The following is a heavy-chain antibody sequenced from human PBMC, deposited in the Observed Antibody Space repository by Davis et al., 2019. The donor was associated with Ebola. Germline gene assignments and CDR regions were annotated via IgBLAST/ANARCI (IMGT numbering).Heavy chain of an antibody. CDR3: ARAAAYSGYVGS. V-gene: IGHV1-69*05. CDR1: GGTFSSYA. CDR2: IIPIFGTA. J-gene: IGHJ4*02. Sequence: AASVKVSCKASGGTFSSYAMSWVRQAPGQGLEWMGGIIPIFGTANYAQKFQGRVTMTTDTSTSTAYMELRSLRSDDTAVYYCARAAAYSGYVGSWGQGTLVTVSS. D-gene: IGHD5-12*01.